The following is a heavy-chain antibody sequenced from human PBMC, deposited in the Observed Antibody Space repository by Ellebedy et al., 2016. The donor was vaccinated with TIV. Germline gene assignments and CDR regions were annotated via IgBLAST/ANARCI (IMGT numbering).Heavy chain of an antibody. CDR2: IYPGDSDT. D-gene: IGHD3-10*01. J-gene: IGHJ3*02. V-gene: IGHV5-51*01. CDR1: GYSFTSYW. CDR3: ARPYGSGSYYNVFYAFDI. Sequence: GESLKISXKGSGYSFTSYWIGWVRQMPGKGLEWMGIIYPGDSDTRYSPSFQGQVTISADKSISTAYLQWSSLKASDTAMYYCARPYGSGSYYNVFYAFDIWGQGTMVTVSS.